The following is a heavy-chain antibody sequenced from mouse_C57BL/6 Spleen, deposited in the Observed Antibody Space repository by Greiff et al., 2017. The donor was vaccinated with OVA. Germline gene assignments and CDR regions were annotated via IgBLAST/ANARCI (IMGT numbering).Heavy chain of an antibody. D-gene: IGHD1-1*01. Sequence: DVQLVESGPGLVKPSQSLSLTCSVTGYSITSGYYWNWIRQFPGNKLEWMGYISYDGSNNYNPSLKNRISITRDTSKNQFFLKLNSVTTEDTATYYCARRDYGSSPYFDYWGQGTTLTVSS. CDR3: ARRDYGSSPYFDY. J-gene: IGHJ2*01. V-gene: IGHV3-6*01. CDR1: GYSITSGYY. CDR2: ISYDGSN.